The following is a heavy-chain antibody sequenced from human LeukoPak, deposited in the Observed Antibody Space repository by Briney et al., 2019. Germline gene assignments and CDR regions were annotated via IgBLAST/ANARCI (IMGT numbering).Heavy chain of an antibody. CDR3: AKDYSGSLFNYYYYYMDV. V-gene: IGHV3-23*01. D-gene: IGHD3-10*01. CDR2: ISGSGGST. CDR1: GFTLSSYA. J-gene: IGHJ6*03. Sequence: PGGSLRLSCAASGFTLSSYAMSWVRQAPGKGLEWVSAISGSGGSTYYADSVKGRFTISRDNSKNTLYLQMNSLRAEDTAVYYCAKDYSGSLFNYYYYYMDVWGKGTTVTVSS.